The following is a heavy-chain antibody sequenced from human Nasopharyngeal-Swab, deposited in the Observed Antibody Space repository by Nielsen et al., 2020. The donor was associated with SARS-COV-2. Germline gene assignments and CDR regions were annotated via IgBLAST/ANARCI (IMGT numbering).Heavy chain of an antibody. V-gene: IGHV3-21*01. CDR3: AGRITFDY. CDR1: GFTFSSYS. J-gene: IGHJ4*02. CDR2: ISSSSSYI. D-gene: IGHD3-10*01. Sequence: GESLKISCAASGFTFSSYSMNWVRQAPGKGLEWVSSISSSSSYIYYADSVKGRFTISRDNAKNSLYLQMNSLRAEDTAVYYCAGRITFDYWGQGTLVTVSS.